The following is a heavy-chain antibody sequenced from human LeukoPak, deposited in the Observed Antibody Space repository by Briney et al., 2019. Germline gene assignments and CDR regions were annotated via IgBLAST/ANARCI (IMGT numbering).Heavy chain of an antibody. CDR3: ARQLTASNFPFDY. D-gene: IGHD2-21*02. V-gene: IGHV4-59*08. CDR1: GGSISSYY. J-gene: IGHJ4*02. CDR2: IYYSGST. Sequence: PSETLSLTCTVSGGSISSYYWSWIRQPPGKGLEWIGYIYYSGSTSYNPSLKSRVTISVDTSKNQFSLKLNSVTAADTAVYYCARQLTASNFPFDYWGQGTLVTVSS.